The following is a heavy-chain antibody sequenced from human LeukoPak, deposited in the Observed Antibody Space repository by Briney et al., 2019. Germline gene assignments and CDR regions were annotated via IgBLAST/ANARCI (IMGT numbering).Heavy chain of an antibody. CDR3: ARDAYSAYDY. CDR1: GLTLSTKW. V-gene: IGHV3-7*01. J-gene: IGHJ4*02. D-gene: IGHD5-12*01. CDR2: INQDGSEK. Sequence: GGSLRLSCAASGLTLSTKWMSWVRQAPGKGPEWVANINQDGSEKNSVESMKGRFTISRDNARDSLYLQMNDLRAEDTAIYYCARDAYSAYDYWGQGTLVTVSS.